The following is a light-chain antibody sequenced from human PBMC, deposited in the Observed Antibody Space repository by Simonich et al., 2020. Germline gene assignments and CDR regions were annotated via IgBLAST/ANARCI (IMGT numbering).Light chain of an antibody. CDR1: SSDVGGYNF. J-gene: IGLJ3*02. Sequence: SALTQPASVSGSPGQSITIPCTGTSSDVGGYNFVSWYQQPPGKAPKLMIYDVSKRPSGVSNRFSGSKSGNTASLTISWLQAEDEADYYCSSYTSSSSWVFGGGTKLTVL. CDR3: SSYTSSSSWV. CDR2: DVS. V-gene: IGLV2-14*01.